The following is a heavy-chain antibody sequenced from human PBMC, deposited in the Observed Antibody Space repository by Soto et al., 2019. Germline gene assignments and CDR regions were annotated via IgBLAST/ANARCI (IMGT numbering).Heavy chain of an antibody. CDR3: AKDNQGSIDY. J-gene: IGHJ4*02. V-gene: IGHV3-43*01. Sequence: SGGSLRLSCAASGFTFQQYNMHWVRQAPGKGPEWLSLISCCDSGTSYADSVKGRFTISRDNGKNSLYLELNSLRTEDTAFYYCAKDNQGSIDYWGQRTLVSVSS. CDR2: ISCCDSGT. CDR1: GFTFQQYN.